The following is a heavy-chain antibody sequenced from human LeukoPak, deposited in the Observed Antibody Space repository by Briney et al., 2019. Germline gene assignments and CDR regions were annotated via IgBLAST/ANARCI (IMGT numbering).Heavy chain of an antibody. CDR1: GFTFSSYA. D-gene: IGHD2-15*01. Sequence: PGGSLRLSCAASGFTFSSYAMSWVRQAPGKGLEWVSAFSGSGGSTYYADSVKGRFTISRDNSKNTLYLQMNSLRAEDTAVYYCAKDVFGGTNTYYYYYGMDVWGQGTTVTVSS. CDR2: FSGSGGST. CDR3: AKDVFGGTNTYYYYYGMDV. J-gene: IGHJ6*02. V-gene: IGHV3-23*01.